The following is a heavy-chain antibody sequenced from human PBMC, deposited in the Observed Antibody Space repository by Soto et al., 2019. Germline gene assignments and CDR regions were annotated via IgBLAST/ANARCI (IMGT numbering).Heavy chain of an antibody. CDR2: ISSSSGYI. J-gene: IGHJ4*02. CDR3: ARGTVAGVLSPLFY. V-gene: IGHV3-21*06. D-gene: IGHD6-19*01. CDR1: GFTLSSYS. Sequence: GGSLRLSCAASGFTLSSYSMNWVRQAPGKGLEWVSSISSSSGYIYYADSVKGRFTISRDTAKNSLYLQMDTLRAEDTAIYYCARGTVAGVLSPLFYWGQGTLVTVSS.